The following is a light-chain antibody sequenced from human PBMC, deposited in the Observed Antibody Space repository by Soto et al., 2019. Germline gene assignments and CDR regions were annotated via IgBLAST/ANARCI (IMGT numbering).Light chain of an antibody. CDR3: AAWDDSLNGYV. J-gene: IGLJ1*01. CDR2: SNN. CDR1: RSHIGSNT. Sequence: LPRPPPPTPXTPRRRGTNPCYGNRSHIGSNTVNWYQQLPGTAPKLLIYSNNQRPSGVPDRFSGSKSGTSASLAISGLQSEDEADYYCAAWDDSLNGYVFGTGTKVTVL. V-gene: IGLV1-44*01.